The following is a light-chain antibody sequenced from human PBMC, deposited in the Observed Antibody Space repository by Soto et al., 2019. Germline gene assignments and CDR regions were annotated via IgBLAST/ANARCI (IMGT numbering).Light chain of an antibody. Sequence: QSALTQPASVSGSPGQSITISCTGASSDVGGYNYVSWYQQHPGKAPKLMIYAVSNRPSGVSNRFSGSKSGNTASLTISGLQAEDEADYYCSPYTGSSTYVFGTGTRSPS. CDR2: AVS. CDR3: SPYTGSSTYV. J-gene: IGLJ1*01. CDR1: SSDVGGYNY. V-gene: IGLV2-14*01.